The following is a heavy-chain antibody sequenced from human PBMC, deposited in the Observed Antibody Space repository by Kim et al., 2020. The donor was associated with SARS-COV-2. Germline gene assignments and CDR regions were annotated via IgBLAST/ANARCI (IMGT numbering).Heavy chain of an antibody. CDR1: GGSFSGYY. CDR3: AALYGDYCYFDY. Sequence: SETLSLTCAVYGGSFSGYYWSWIRQPPGKGLEWIGEINHSGSTNYNPSLKSRVTISVDTSKNQFSLKLSSVTAADTAVYYCAALYGDYCYFDYWGQGTLVTVSS. CDR2: INHSGST. J-gene: IGHJ4*02. D-gene: IGHD4-17*01. V-gene: IGHV4-34*01.